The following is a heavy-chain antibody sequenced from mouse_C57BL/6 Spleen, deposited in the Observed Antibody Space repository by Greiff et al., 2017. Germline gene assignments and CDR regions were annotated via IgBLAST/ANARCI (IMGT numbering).Heavy chain of an antibody. CDR3: SYYGRSYYAMDY. CDR2: IYPGDGDT. J-gene: IGHJ4*01. CDR1: GYAFSSYW. V-gene: IGHV1-80*01. D-gene: IGHD1-1*01. Sequence: QVQLQQSGAELVKPGASVKISCKASGYAFSSYWMNWVKQRPGKGLEWMGKIYPGDGDTNYNGKFKVKATLTADKSSSTAYMQLSSLTSADSAAYFCSYYGRSYYAMDYWGQVTSVTVSS.